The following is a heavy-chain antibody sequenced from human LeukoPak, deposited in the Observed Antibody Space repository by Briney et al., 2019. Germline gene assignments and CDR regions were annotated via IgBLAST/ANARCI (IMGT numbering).Heavy chain of an antibody. CDR2: INPNSGGT. V-gene: IGHV1-2*02. CDR1: GYTFTSYY. D-gene: IGHD3-22*01. CDR3: ARVPNPDYGDYVYYDSSGCLDY. Sequence: GASVKVSCKASGYTFTSYYMHWVRQAPGQGLEWMGWINPNSGGTNYAQKFQGRVTMTRDTSISTAYMELSRLGSDDTAVYYCARVPNPDYGDYVYYDSSGCLDYWGQGTLVTVYS. J-gene: IGHJ4*02.